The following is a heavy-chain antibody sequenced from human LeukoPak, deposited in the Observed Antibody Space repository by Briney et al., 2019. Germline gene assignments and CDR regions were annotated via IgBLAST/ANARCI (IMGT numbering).Heavy chain of an antibody. J-gene: IGHJ3*02. CDR1: GFTFSSYV. Sequence: PGGSLRLSCAAAGFTFSSYVMNWVRQAPGKGLEWVSAISGSSGSTYYADSVKGRFTISRDNAKNSLYLQMNSLRAEDTAVYYCARDPTPFITGTTHAFDIWGQGTMVTVSS. CDR2: ISGSSGST. D-gene: IGHD1-20*01. CDR3: ARDPTPFITGTTHAFDI. V-gene: IGHV3-21*01.